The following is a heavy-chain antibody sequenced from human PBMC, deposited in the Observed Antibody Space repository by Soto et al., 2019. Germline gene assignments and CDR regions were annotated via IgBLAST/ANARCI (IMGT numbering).Heavy chain of an antibody. V-gene: IGHV1-69*13. Sequence: SVKVSCKASGGTFSSYAISWVRQAPGQGLEWMGGIIPIFGTANYAQKFQGRVTITADESTSTAYMELRSLRSEDTAVYYCARDPMVVAATDDPSYFDYWGQGTQVTVS. CDR2: IIPIFGTA. CDR1: GGTFSSYA. J-gene: IGHJ4*02. D-gene: IGHD2-15*01. CDR3: ARDPMVVAATDDPSYFDY.